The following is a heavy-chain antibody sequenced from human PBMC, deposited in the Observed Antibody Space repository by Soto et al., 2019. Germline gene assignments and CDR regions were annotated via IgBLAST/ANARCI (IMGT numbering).Heavy chain of an antibody. D-gene: IGHD3-3*01. CDR1: GGSISRSSW. V-gene: IGHV4-39*01. J-gene: IGHJ4*02. CDR3: ARHLAGVVIISTGIDY. CDR2: IYYSGST. Sequence: SETLSLTCAVSGGSISRSSWWSWIRQPPGKGLEWIGSIYYSGSTYYNPSLKSRVTISVDTSKNQFSLKLSSVTAADTAVYYCARHLAGVVIISTGIDYWGQGTLVTVSS.